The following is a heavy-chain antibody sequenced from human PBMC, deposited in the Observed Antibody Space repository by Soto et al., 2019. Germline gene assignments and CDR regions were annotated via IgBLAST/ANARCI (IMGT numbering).Heavy chain of an antibody. CDR3: ARGRYGDY. CDR2: ISAHNGNT. J-gene: IGHJ4*02. V-gene: IGHV1-18*01. CDR1: GYTFTSYG. Sequence: QVHLMQSGAEVKKPGASVKVSCKASGYTFTSYGITWVRQAPGQGLEWMGWISAHNGNTDYAQKLQGRVIVTRDTSTSTAYMERRSLISDDTAVYYCARGRYGDYWGQGALVTVSS. D-gene: IGHD1-1*01.